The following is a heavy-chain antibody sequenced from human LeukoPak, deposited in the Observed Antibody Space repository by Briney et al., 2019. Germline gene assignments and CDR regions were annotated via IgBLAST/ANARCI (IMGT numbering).Heavy chain of an antibody. CDR3: ARGYYDSSGSPFDY. Sequence: GGSLRLSCAASRFTFSSDWMSWVRPAPGEGLGWVAKIKQDVSEKYYVDSVKGRFTISRDSATNSLFLQMNSLRAEDTAVYYCARGYYDSSGSPFDYWGQGTLVTVSS. J-gene: IGHJ4*02. D-gene: IGHD3-22*01. CDR1: RFTFSSDW. V-gene: IGHV3-7*01. CDR2: IKQDVSEK.